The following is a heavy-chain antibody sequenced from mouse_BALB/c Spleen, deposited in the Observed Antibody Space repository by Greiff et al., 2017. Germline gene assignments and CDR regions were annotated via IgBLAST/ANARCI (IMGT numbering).Heavy chain of an antibody. CDR3: ARPELGRGYYFDY. CDR1: GFTFSSYG. J-gene: IGHJ2*01. D-gene: IGHD4-1*01. V-gene: IGHV5-6*01. CDR2: ISSGGSYT. Sequence: EEMLVESGGDLVKPGGSLKLSCAASGFTFSSYGMSWVRQTPDKRLEWVATISSGGSYTYYPDSVKGRFTISRDNAKNTLYLQMSSLKSEDTAMYYCARPELGRGYYFDYWGQGTTLTVSS.